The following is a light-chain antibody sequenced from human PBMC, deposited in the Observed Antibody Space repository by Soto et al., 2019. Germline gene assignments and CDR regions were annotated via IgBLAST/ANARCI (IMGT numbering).Light chain of an antibody. CDR3: CSYAGSSFWV. CDR1: SSDVGSYNL. CDR2: EGS. Sequence: QSVLTQPASVSGSPGQSITISCTGTSSDVGSYNLVSWYQQHPGKAPKLMIYEGSKRPSGVSNRFSGSKSGNTASLTISGLQAEDEDDYYCCSYAGSSFWVFGGGTKLTVL. V-gene: IGLV2-23*01. J-gene: IGLJ3*02.